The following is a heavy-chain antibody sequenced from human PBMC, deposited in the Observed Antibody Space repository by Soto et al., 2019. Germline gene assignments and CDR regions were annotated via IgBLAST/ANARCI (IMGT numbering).Heavy chain of an antibody. CDR3: ARESEDLTSNFDY. V-gene: IGHV3-21*06. J-gene: IGHJ4*02. CDR2: ISSTTNYI. CDR1: GFTFTRYS. Sequence: GGSLRLSCAASGFTFTRYSMNWVRQAPGKGLEWVSSISSTTNYIYYGDSMKGRFTISRDNAKYSLYLEMNSLRAEDTAVYYCARESEDLTSNFDYWGQGTLVTVSS.